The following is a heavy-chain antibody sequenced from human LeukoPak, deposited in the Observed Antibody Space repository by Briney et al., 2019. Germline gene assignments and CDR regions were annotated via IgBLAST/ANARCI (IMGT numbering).Heavy chain of an antibody. CDR3: ARVNSVVRGVISPYYYYYMDV. V-gene: IGHV4-59*01. CDR1: GGSISSYY. Sequence: PSETLSLTCTVSGGSISSYYWSWIRQPPGKGLEWIGYIYYSGSSNYNPSLKSRVTISVDTSKNQFSLKLSSVTAADTAVYYCARVNSVVRGVISPYYYYYMDVWGKGTTVTVSS. J-gene: IGHJ6*03. D-gene: IGHD3-10*01. CDR2: IYYSGSS.